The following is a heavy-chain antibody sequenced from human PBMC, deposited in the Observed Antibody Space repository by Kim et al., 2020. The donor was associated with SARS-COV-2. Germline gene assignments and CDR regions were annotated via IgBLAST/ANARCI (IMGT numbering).Heavy chain of an antibody. CDR1: GCSISSGYY. Sequence: SETLSLTCTVSGCSISSGYYWCWIRQPPGKGLEWIGSIYHSGSTYYNPSLKSRVTISVDTAKNQFSLKLSSVTAADTAVYYCAREAYYGSGSYPPVDYWGQGTLVTVSS. CDR2: IYHSGST. D-gene: IGHD3-10*01. V-gene: IGHV4-38-2*02. J-gene: IGHJ4*02. CDR3: AREAYYGSGSYPPVDY.